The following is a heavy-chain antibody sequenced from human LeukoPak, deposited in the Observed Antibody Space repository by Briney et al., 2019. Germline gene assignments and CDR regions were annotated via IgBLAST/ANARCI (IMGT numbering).Heavy chain of an antibody. J-gene: IGHJ4*02. V-gene: IGHV3-30*18. D-gene: IGHD6-19*01. CDR1: GFTFSSYG. CDR2: ISYDGSNK. Sequence: GRSLRLSCAASGFTFSSYGMHWVRQAPGLGLEWVAVISYDGSNKYYADSVKGRFTISRDNSKNTLYLQMNSLRAEDTAVYYCAKDRYSSGWYLGYFDYWGQGTLVTVSS. CDR3: AKDRYSSGWYLGYFDY.